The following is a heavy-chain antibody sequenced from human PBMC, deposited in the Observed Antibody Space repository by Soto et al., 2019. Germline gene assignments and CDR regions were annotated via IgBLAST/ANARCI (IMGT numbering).Heavy chain of an antibody. CDR1: AGSITTSY. D-gene: IGHD3-22*01. CDR2: ISYRGST. Sequence: SETLSLTCTVSAGSITTSYWSVIRQPLGKALEWIGYISYRGSTNYNPSLKSRLTISIDTSKSQISLKLTSMTTADTAVYYCASSGIVGREVNTWFDPWGQGTLVTVSS. V-gene: IGHV4-59*01. J-gene: IGHJ5*02. CDR3: ASSGIVGREVNTWFDP.